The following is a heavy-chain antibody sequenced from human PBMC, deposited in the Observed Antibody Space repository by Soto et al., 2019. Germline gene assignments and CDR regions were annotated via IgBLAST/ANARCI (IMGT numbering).Heavy chain of an antibody. CDR1: GGTFSRYA. D-gene: IGHD4-17*01. CDR3: ARSLDYGGNRDS. J-gene: IGHJ4*02. V-gene: IGHV1-69*01. CDR2: IIPIYGTS. Sequence: QVQLVQSGAEVKKPGSSVKVSCKASGGTFSRYAISWVRQAPGQGLEWMGGIIPIYGTSNYAQKFKGRVTITADESTSTAYMELSSLRSEDTAVYYCARSLDYGGNRDSWGQGTLVTVSS.